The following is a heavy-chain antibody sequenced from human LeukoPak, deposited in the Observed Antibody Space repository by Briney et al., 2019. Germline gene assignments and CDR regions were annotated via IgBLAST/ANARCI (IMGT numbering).Heavy chain of an antibody. CDR1: GGTFSSYT. CDR2: IIPILGIA. J-gene: IGHJ3*02. D-gene: IGHD1-26*01. Sequence: SVKVSCKASGGTFSSYTISWVRQAPGQGLEWMGRIIPILGIANYAQKFQGRVTITADKSTSTAYMELSSLRSEDTAVYYCAIPSESYSTDAFDIWGQGTMVTVSS. CDR3: AIPSESYSTDAFDI. V-gene: IGHV1-69*02.